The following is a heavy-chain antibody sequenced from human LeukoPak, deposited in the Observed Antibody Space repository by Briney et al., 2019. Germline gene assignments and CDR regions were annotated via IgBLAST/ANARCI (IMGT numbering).Heavy chain of an antibody. CDR1: GYTFTSYD. CDR2: MNPNSGNT. CDR3: AREQYYDILTGYYTGFDY. D-gene: IGHD3-9*01. J-gene: IGHJ4*02. V-gene: IGHV1-8*03. Sequence: ASVKVSCKASGYTFTSYDINWVRQATGQGLEWMGWMNPNSGNTGHAQKFQGRVTITRNTSISTAYMELSSLRSEDTAVYYCAREQYYDILTGYYTGFDYWGQGTLVTVSS.